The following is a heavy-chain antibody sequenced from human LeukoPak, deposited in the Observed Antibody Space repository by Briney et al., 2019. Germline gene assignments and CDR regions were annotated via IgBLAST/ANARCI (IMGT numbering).Heavy chain of an antibody. CDR1: GYSISSGYY. CDR2: IYTSGST. J-gene: IGHJ3*02. Sequence: SETLSLTCAISGYSISSGYYWGWVRQPAGKGLEWIGRIYTSGSTNYNPSLESRVTISVDTSKNQLSLKLSSVTAADTAVYYCARHDAFDIWGQGTMVTVSS. CDR3: ARHDAFDI. V-gene: IGHV4-38-2*01.